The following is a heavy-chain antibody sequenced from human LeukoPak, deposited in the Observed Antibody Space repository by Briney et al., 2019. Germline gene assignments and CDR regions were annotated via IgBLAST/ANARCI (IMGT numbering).Heavy chain of an antibody. CDR2: FDPEDGET. CDR3: ATAPGYNWNVFHY. J-gene: IGHJ4*02. CDR1: GYTLTELS. D-gene: IGHD1-1*01. V-gene: IGHV1-24*01. Sequence: ASVKVSCKVSGYTLTELSMHWVRQAPGKGLEWMGGFDPEDGETIYAQKFQGRVTMTEDTSTDTAYMELSSLRSEDTAVYYCATAPGYNWNVFHYWGQGTLSPSPQ.